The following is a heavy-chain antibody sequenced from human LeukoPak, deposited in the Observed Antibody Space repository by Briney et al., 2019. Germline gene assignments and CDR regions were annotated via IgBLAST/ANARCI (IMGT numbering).Heavy chain of an antibody. CDR2: IIPIFGTA. CDR3: ARDSLLAPHQNDAFDI. Sequence: SVTVSCKASGGTFSSYAISWVRQAPGQGLEWMGGIIPIFGTANYAQKFQGRVTITADESTSTAYMELSSLRSEDTAVYYCARDSLLAPHQNDAFDIWGQGTMVAVSS. CDR1: GGTFSSYA. V-gene: IGHV1-69*13. D-gene: IGHD2-15*01. J-gene: IGHJ3*02.